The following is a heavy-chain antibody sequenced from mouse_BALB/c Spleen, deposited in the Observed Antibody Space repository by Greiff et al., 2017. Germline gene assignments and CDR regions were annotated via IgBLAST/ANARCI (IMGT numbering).Heavy chain of an antibody. CDR2: INSDGGST. D-gene: IGHD1-1*01. Sequence: EVKVVESGGGLVQPGESLKLSCESNEYEFPSHDMSWVRKTPEKRLELVAAINSDGGSTYYPDTMERRFIISRDNTKKTLYLQMSSLRSEDTAVYYCARWVNYGGFAYWGQGTLVTVSA. CDR1: EYEFPSHD. J-gene: IGHJ3*01. CDR3: ARWVNYGGFAY. V-gene: IGHV5-2*01.